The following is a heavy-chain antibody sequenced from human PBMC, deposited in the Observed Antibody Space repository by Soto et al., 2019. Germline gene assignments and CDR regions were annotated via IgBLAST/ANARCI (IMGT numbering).Heavy chain of an antibody. CDR2: IIPILGIA. D-gene: IGHD3-16*02. V-gene: IGHV1-69*02. Sequence: QVQLVQSGAEVKKPGSSVKVSCKASGGTFSSYTISWVRQAPGQGLEWMGRIIPILGIANYAQKFQGRVTITADKSTSTAYMELSSLRAEDTAVYYCARGASGGVIVMWGQGTLVTVSS. J-gene: IGHJ4*02. CDR1: GGTFSSYT. CDR3: ARGASGGVIVM.